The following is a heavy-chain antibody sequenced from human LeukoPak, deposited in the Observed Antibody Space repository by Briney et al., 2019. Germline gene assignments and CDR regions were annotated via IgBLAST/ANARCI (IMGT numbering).Heavy chain of an antibody. J-gene: IGHJ4*02. Sequence: PGGSLRLSCAASGFTFSDYYMSWVRQAPGKGLEWVAHINADGDEQRYVDSVKGRFSISRDNAKNSLYLELNSLRAEDTALYYCARDYNFWSGYFGYWGQGVLVTVSS. V-gene: IGHV3-7*01. D-gene: IGHD3-3*01. CDR3: ARDYNFWSGYFGY. CDR2: INADGDEQ. CDR1: GFTFSDYY.